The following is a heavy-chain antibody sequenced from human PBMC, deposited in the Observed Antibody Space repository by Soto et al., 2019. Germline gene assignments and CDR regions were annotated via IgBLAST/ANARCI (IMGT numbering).Heavy chain of an antibody. CDR2: ISYDGSNK. D-gene: IGHD1-26*01. Sequence: LRLSCAASGFTFSSYGMHWVRQAPGKGLEWVAVISYDGSNKYYADSVKGRFTISRDNSKNTLYLQMNSLRAEDTAVYYCARGSGSYYPDYYYYYGMDVWGQGTTVTVSS. CDR1: GFTFSSYG. J-gene: IGHJ6*02. V-gene: IGHV3-30*03. CDR3: ARGSGSYYPDYYYYYGMDV.